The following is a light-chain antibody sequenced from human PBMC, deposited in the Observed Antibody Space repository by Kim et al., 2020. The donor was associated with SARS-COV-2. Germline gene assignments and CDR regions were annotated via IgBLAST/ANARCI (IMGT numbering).Light chain of an antibody. J-gene: IGLJ3*02. Sequence: ELTQPPSASGTPGQRVTISCSGSTSNIGGNIVNWYQQLPETAPKPLIYRTDQRPSGVPDRFSGSKSGTSASLAISGLQSEDEADYYCATWDDRLNVWV. CDR2: RTD. V-gene: IGLV1-44*01. CDR3: ATWDDRLNVWV. CDR1: TSNIGGNI.